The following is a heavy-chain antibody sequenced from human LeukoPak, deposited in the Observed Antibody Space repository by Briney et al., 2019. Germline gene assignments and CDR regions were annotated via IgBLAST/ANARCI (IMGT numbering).Heavy chain of an antibody. CDR1: GFTFSSYT. CDR2: INTDGSST. D-gene: IGHD4-17*01. V-gene: IGHV3-74*01. Sequence: GGSLRLSCAASGFTFSSYTINWVRQAPGKGLVWVSLINTDGSSTRYADSVKGRFTISRDNAKNTLYLQMNSLGAEDTAVYYCARRGVTTSDYMDVWGKGTTVTVSS. J-gene: IGHJ6*03. CDR3: ARRGVTTSDYMDV.